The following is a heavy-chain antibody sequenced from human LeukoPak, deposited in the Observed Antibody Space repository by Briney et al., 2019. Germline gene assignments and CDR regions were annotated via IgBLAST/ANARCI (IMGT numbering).Heavy chain of an antibody. V-gene: IGHV3-7*02. D-gene: IGHD3-16*01. CDR3: ARVLVRGTNWFDP. J-gene: IGHJ5*02. Sequence: GSLRLSCAASGFTLSSYWMSWVRQAPGKGLEWVANINRDGSEKYYVDSVKGRFTISRDNAKNSLYLQMNSLRAEDTSVYYCARVLVRGTNWFDPWGQGTLVTVSS. CDR1: GFTLSSYW. CDR2: INRDGSEK.